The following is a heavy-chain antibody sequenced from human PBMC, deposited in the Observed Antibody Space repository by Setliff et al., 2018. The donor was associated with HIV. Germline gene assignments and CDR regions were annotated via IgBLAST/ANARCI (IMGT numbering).Heavy chain of an antibody. J-gene: IGHJ4*02. CDR1: GDIFTKYG. V-gene: IGHV1-24*01. CDR3: ARGAAGIAAAASGY. D-gene: IGHD6-13*01. CDR2: FDPEDGET. Sequence: ASVKVSCKVSGDIFTKYGLNWVRQAPGQGLEWMGYFDPEDGETIYAQKFQGRVTMTEDTSADTAYMELSSLRSEDTAVYYCARGAAGIAAAASGYWGQGTLVTVSS.